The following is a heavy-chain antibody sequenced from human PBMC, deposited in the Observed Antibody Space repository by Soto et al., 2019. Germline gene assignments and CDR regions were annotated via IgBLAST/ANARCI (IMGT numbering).Heavy chain of an antibody. Sequence: PGGSLRLSCAASGFTFSSYAMHWVRQAPGKGLEWVAVISYDGSNKYYADSVKGRFTISRDNSKNTLYLQMNSLRAEDTALYYCAKDISEGTTTTFDLWGRGTLVTVSS. CDR3: AKDISEGTTTTFDL. J-gene: IGHJ2*01. V-gene: IGHV3-30-3*01. CDR2: ISYDGSNK. D-gene: IGHD4-17*01. CDR1: GFTFSSYA.